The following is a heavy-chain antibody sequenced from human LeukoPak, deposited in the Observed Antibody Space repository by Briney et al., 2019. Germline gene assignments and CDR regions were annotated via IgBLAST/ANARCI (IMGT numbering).Heavy chain of an antibody. D-gene: IGHD4-23*01. CDR1: GYTFTSYD. J-gene: IGHJ4*02. CDR3: ARDPPDYGGNPPPGNY. Sequence: ASVKVSCKASGYTFTSYDINWVRQATGQGLEWMGWMNPNSGNTGYAQRFQGRVTMTRNTSISTAYMELSSLRSEDTAVYYCARDPPDYGGNPPPGNYWGQGTLVTVSS. V-gene: IGHV1-8*01. CDR2: MNPNSGNT.